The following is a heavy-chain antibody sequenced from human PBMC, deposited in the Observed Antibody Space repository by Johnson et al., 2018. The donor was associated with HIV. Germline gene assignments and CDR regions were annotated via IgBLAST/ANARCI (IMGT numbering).Heavy chain of an antibody. V-gene: IGHV3-11*04. CDR3: ARDATPWGGAYVGYAFDL. CDR2: ISSSGSSV. D-gene: IGHD4-17*01. J-gene: IGHJ3*01. Sequence: QVQLVESGGGLVKPGGSLRLSCAASGFTFSDYYMSWIRQAPGKGLEWVSYISSSGSSVYYTDSVKGRFTISRDNTKNSLHLQMNRLSAEDTAVYYCARDATPWGGAYVGYAFDLWGQGTMVAVSS. CDR1: GFTFSDYY.